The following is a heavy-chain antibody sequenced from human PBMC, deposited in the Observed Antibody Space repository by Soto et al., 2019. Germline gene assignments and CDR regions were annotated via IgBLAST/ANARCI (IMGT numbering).Heavy chain of an antibody. CDR3: ARDPAAAGMWYFDY. V-gene: IGHV3-33*01. CDR2: IWYDGSNK. J-gene: IGHJ4*02. CDR1: GFTFSSYG. Sequence: QVQLVESGGGVVQPRRSLRLSCAASGFTFSSYGMHWVRQAPGKGLEWVAVIWYDGSNKYYADSVKGRFTISRDNSKNTLYLQMNSLRAEDTAVYYCARDPAAAGMWYFDYWGQGTLVTVSS. D-gene: IGHD6-13*01.